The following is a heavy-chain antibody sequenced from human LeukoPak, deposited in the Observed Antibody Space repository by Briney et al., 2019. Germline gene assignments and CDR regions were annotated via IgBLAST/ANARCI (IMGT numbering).Heavy chain of an antibody. CDR2: ISSSSSTI. V-gene: IGHV3-48*01. CDR1: GFTFSSYS. CDR3: ARGDDFWSGYQNWFDP. D-gene: IGHD3-3*01. J-gene: IGHJ5*02. Sequence: PGGSLRLSCAASGFTFSSYSMNWVRQAPGKGLEWVSYISSSSSTIYYADSVKGRFTISRDNAKNSLYLQMNSLRAEDTAVYYCARGDDFWSGYQNWFDPWGQGTPVTVSS.